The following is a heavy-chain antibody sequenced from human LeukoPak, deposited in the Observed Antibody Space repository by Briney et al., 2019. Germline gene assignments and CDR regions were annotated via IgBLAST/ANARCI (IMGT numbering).Heavy chain of an antibody. CDR3: AGGGDCSGGSCPHDY. CDR2: IYYSGST. V-gene: IGHV4-59*01. CDR1: GGSISSYY. D-gene: IGHD2-15*01. J-gene: IGHJ4*02. Sequence: KPSETLSLTCTVSGGSISSYYWSWIRQPPGKGLEWIGYIYYSGSTNYNPSPKSRVTISVDTSKNQFSLKLSSVTAADTAVYYCAGGGDCSGGSCPHDYWGQGTLVTVSS.